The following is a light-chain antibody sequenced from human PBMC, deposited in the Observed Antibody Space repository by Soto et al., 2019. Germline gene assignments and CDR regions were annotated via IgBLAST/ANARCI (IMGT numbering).Light chain of an antibody. CDR1: QNIYKY. CDR3: QQSYSSTTT. CDR2: GAS. J-gene: IGKJ5*01. V-gene: IGKV1-39*01. Sequence: DIQMTQSPSALSSSVGDRVTLTFRASQNIYKYLHWYQQKPGNAPKFLIYGASTLPSGVPSRFTGRGSGTDFTLTVNSLQAEDFAIYYCQQSYSSTTTFGQATRLEIK.